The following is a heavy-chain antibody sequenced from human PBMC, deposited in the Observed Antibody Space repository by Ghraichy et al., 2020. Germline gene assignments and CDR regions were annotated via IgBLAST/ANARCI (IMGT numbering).Heavy chain of an antibody. Sequence: GGSLRLSCAASGFSFSAYGMHWVRQAPGQGLEWVAFICHDGSKVYFADSVRGRFNVSRDNPKNSLSLQMNSLTAEDTAVYYCVRGLGNYYGAGSYSPFDYWGQGALVIVSS. CDR3: VRGLGNYYGAGSYSPFDY. J-gene: IGHJ4*02. D-gene: IGHD3-10*01. CDR1: GFSFSAYG. CDR2: ICHDGSKV. V-gene: IGHV3-33*01.